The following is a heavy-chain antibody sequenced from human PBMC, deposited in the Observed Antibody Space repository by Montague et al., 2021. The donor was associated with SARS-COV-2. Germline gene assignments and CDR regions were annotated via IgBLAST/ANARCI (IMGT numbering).Heavy chain of an antibody. CDR3: AVQELAYFDY. CDR2: IYHSGRT. D-gene: IGHD5-24*01. Sequence: SETLSLTCAVSGGSISSSNWWSWVRQPPGKGLEWIGGIYHSGRTNYSPSLKSRVTISVDESTGQFSLKLRSVTAADTAVYYCAVQELAYFDYWGQGTLVTVSS. V-gene: IGHV4-4*02. J-gene: IGHJ4*02. CDR1: GGSISSSNW.